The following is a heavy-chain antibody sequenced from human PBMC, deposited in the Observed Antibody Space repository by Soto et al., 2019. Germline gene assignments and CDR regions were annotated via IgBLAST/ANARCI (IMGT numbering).Heavy chain of an antibody. CDR1: GGSISSSSYY. Sequence: SETLSLTCTVSGGSISSSSYYWGWIRQPPGKGLEWIGSIYYSGSTYYNPSLKSRVTISVDTSKNQFSLMLSSVTAADTAVYYCARERGYYYDSSGYSHAFDIWGQGTMVTVSS. J-gene: IGHJ3*02. CDR2: IYYSGST. V-gene: IGHV4-39*02. D-gene: IGHD3-22*01. CDR3: ARERGYYYDSSGYSHAFDI.